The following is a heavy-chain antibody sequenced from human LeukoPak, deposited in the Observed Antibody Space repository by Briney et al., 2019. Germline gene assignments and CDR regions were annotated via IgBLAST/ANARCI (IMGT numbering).Heavy chain of an antibody. D-gene: IGHD2-21*02. J-gene: IGHJ5*02. CDR1: GFSFSSYG. CDR3: ARGQPDPYCSGDCYQGFDP. Sequence: AGGSLRLSCAVSGFSFSSYGMHWVRQAPGKGLEWVAVIWYDGSNKYYADSVKGRFTISRDNSKNTLYLQMNSLRAEDTAVYYCARGQPDPYCSGDCYQGFDPWGQGTLVTVSS. V-gene: IGHV3-33*01. CDR2: IWYDGSNK.